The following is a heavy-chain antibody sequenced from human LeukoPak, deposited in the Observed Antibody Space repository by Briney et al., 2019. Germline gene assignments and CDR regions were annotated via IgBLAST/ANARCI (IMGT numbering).Heavy chain of an antibody. CDR3: ARPPARGTYDFDY. J-gene: IGHJ4*02. D-gene: IGHD3-16*01. CDR1: GGSFSGYY. CDR2: INHSGST. Sequence: SSETLSLTCAVYGGSFSGYYWSWIRQPPGKGLEWIGEINHSGSTNYNPSLKSRVTISVDTSKNQFSLKLSSVTAADTAVYYCARPPARGTYDFDYWGQGTLVTVSP. V-gene: IGHV4-34*01.